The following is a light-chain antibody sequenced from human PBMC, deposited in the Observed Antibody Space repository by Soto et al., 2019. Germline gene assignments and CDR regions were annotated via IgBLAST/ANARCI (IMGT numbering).Light chain of an antibody. CDR3: QQCSSYPIT. J-gene: IGKJ5*01. V-gene: IGKV1-9*01. CDR1: QGISSY. CDR2: DAS. Sequence: DIQLTQSPSFLSASVGDRVTITCRASQGISSYLAWYQQKPGKAPKLLIYDASTLQSGVPSRFSGSGSGTEFTLTISSLQPEDFATYYCQQCSSYPITFGQGTRLEIK.